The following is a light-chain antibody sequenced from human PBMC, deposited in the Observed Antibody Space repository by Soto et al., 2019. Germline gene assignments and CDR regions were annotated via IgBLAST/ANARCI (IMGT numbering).Light chain of an antibody. CDR1: SGHSSYA. J-gene: IGLJ2*01. Sequence: QLVLTQSPSASASLGASVKLTCTLSSGHSSYAIAWHQLQPEKGPRYLMNLNSDGSHSKGDGIPDRFSGSSSGAERYLTISSLQSEDEADYYCQTWDTGIRVFGGGTKVTVL. V-gene: IGLV4-69*01. CDR2: LNSDGSH. CDR3: QTWDTGIRV.